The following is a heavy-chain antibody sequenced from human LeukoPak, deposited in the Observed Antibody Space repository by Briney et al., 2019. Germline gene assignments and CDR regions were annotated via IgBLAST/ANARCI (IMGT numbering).Heavy chain of an antibody. Sequence: SETLSLTCTVSGASISSSSYYWGWLRQPPGKGLEWIGSIYYSGSTYYNPSLKSRVTISVDTSKNQFSLKLSSVTAADTAVYYCARESGYYLSYFDYWGQGTLVTVSS. D-gene: IGHD3-22*01. CDR3: ARESGYYLSYFDY. CDR1: GASISSSSYY. V-gene: IGHV4-39*07. J-gene: IGHJ4*02. CDR2: IYYSGST.